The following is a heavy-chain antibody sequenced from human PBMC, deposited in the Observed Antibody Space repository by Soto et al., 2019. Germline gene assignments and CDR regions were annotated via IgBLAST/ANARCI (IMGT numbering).Heavy chain of an antibody. CDR3: VRSWGYYDILTGYPGANWFDP. CDR2: ISSSSSTI. D-gene: IGHD3-9*01. J-gene: IGHJ5*02. CDR1: GFTFISYS. Sequence: GGSLRLSCAASGFTFISYSMNWVRQAPGKGLEWVSYISSSSSTIYYADSVKGRFTISRDNAKNSLYLQMNSLRDEDTAVYYCVRSWGYYDILTGYPGANWFDPWGQGTLVTVSS. V-gene: IGHV3-48*02.